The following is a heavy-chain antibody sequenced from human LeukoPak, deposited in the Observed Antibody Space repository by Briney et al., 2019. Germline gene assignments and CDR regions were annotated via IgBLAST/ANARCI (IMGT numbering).Heavy chain of an antibody. CDR3: AKDRSPEGYCSSTSCYVDY. Sequence: PGGSLRLSCAASGFTFSSYGMHWVRQAPGKGLEWVAFIRYDGSNKYYADSVKGRFTISRDNSKNTLYLQMNSLRAEDTAVYYCAKDRSPEGYCSSTSCYVDYWGQGTLVTVSS. D-gene: IGHD2-2*01. CDR2: IRYDGSNK. V-gene: IGHV3-30*02. CDR1: GFTFSSYG. J-gene: IGHJ4*02.